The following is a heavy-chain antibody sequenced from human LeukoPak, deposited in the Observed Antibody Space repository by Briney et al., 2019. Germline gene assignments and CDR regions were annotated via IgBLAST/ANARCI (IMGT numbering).Heavy chain of an antibody. D-gene: IGHD1-26*01. J-gene: IGHJ5*02. Sequence: PGGSLRLSCAASGFTFSSYAMSWVRQAPGKGLEWFSDINGSGGSTYYADSVKGRFTISRDNSKNTLYLQMNSLRAEDTAVYYCAKKYSTGLDPWGQGTLVTVSS. V-gene: IGHV3-23*01. CDR1: GFTFSSYA. CDR3: AKKYSTGLDP. CDR2: INGSGGST.